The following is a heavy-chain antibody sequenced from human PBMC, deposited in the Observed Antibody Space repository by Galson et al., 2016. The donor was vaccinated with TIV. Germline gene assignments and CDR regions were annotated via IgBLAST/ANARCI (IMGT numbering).Heavy chain of an antibody. CDR2: ISASGGNT. V-gene: IGHV3-23*01. D-gene: IGHD3-22*01. Sequence: SLRLSCAASGFTFSSWPMSWVRRAPGKGLEWVSAISASGGNTFYADSVKGRFTISRDDSKKTLYLQMDSLRAEDMAVYYCGKSFQYFSDNSGYFPYGFHIWGRGTMVTVSS. J-gene: IGHJ3*02. CDR1: GFTFSSWP. CDR3: GKSFQYFSDNSGYFPYGFHI.